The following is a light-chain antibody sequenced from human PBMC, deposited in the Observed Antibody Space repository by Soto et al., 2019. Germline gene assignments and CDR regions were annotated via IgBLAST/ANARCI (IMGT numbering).Light chain of an antibody. Sequence: EVVLTQSPVTLSLSPGERATLSCRASQTITTLAWYQRKPGQAPRLLIYRVSSRATGVPDRFSGSGSGTDYTLTISRLEPEDFAVYYCQQYGSSPRTFGQGTKVDIK. CDR2: RVS. CDR3: QQYGSSPRT. CDR1: QTITT. V-gene: IGKV3-20*01. J-gene: IGKJ1*01.